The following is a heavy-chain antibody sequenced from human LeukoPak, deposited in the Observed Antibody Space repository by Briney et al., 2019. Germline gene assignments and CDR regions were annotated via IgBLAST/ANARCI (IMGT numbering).Heavy chain of an antibody. Sequence: PSETLSLTCAVYGGSFSGYYWSWIRHPPGKGLEWIGEINHSGSTNYNPSLKSRVTISVDTSKNQFSLKLSSVTAADTAVYYCASMYYDSSGYSLFDYWGQGTLVTVSS. CDR1: GGSFSGYY. D-gene: IGHD3-22*01. CDR3: ASMYYDSSGYSLFDY. J-gene: IGHJ4*02. CDR2: INHSGST. V-gene: IGHV4-34*01.